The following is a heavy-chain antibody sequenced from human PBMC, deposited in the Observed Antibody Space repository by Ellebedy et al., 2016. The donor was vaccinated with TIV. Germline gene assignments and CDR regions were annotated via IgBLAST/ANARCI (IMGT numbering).Heavy chain of an antibody. CDR3: ARDWCSGGSCYDWFDP. CDR2: INPNSGGT. D-gene: IGHD2-15*01. CDR1: GYTFTGYY. Sequence: ASVKVSCKASGYTFTGYYMHWVRQAPGQGLEWMGWINPNSGGTNYAQKFQGRVTMTRDTSISTAYMELSSLRSEDTAVYYCARDWCSGGSCYDWFDPWGQGTLVTVSS. V-gene: IGHV1-2*02. J-gene: IGHJ5*02.